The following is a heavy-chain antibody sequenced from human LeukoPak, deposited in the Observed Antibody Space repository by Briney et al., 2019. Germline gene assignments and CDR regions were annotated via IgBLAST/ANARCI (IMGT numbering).Heavy chain of an antibody. CDR2: ISYDGSIK. CDR3: AKYGMTTVTYIDY. Sequence: GGSLRLSFAASGFTFSSYGMHWVRQAPGKGLEWVAVISYDGSIKYYADSVKGRFTISRDSSKNTLYLQMNSLRAEDTAVYYCAKYGMTTVTYIDYWGQGTLVTVSS. V-gene: IGHV3-30*18. J-gene: IGHJ4*02. D-gene: IGHD4-17*01. CDR1: GFTFSSYG.